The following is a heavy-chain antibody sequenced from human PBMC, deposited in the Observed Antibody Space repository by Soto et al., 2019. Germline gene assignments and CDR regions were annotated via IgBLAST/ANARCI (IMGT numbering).Heavy chain of an antibody. CDR1: GGSFSGYY. D-gene: IGHD4-4*01. V-gene: IGHV4-34*01. CDR2: INHSGST. Sequence: SETLSLTCAVYGGSFSGYYWSWIRQPPGKGLEWIGEINHSGSTNYNPSLKSRVTISVDTSKNQFSLKLSSVTAADTAVYYCARILRLFDYSKRGYYFDYWGQGTLVTVSS. J-gene: IGHJ4*02. CDR3: ARILRLFDYSKRGYYFDY.